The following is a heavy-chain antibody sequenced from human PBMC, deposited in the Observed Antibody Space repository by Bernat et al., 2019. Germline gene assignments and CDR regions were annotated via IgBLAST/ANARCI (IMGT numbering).Heavy chain of an antibody. CDR3: ARPAGNNWNYWYFDL. CDR2: IYSGGNT. V-gene: IGHV3-66*01. CDR1: GFTFSSYS. Sequence: EVQLVESGGGLVKPGGSLRLSCAASGFTFSSYSMNWVRQVPGKGLEWVSVIYSGGNTYYAESVKGRFTISRDNLKNRLYLQMNSLRAEDTAVYYCARPAGNNWNYWYFDLWGRGTLVTVSS. J-gene: IGHJ2*01. D-gene: IGHD1-20*01.